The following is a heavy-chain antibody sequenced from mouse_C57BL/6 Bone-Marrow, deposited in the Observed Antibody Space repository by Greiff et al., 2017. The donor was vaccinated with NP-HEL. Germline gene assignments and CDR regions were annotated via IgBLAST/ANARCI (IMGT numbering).Heavy chain of an antibody. V-gene: IGHV2-9-1*01. Sequence: VKLMESGPGLVAPSQSLSITCTVSGFSLTSYAISWVRQPPGKGLEWLGVIWTGGGTNYNSALKSRLSISKDNSKSQVFLKMNSLQTDDTARYYCARDYYGTPRYWYFDVWGTGTTVTVSS. J-gene: IGHJ1*03. CDR2: IWTGGGT. D-gene: IGHD1-1*01. CDR3: ARDYYGTPRYWYFDV. CDR1: GFSLTSYA.